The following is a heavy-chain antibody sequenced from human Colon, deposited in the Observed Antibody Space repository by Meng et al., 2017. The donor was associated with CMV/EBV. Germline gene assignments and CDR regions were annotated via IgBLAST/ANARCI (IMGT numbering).Heavy chain of an antibody. D-gene: IGHD2-2*01. CDR3: ARYLRAASTSCIDY. Sequence: GESLKISCSASGFTFNSYSMNWVRQTPGKGLEWVSSISSDSSYIFYADSVRGQFTISRDNAKNSLYLQMSSLGAGDTAVYYCARYLRAASTSCIDYWGQGTLVTVSS. CDR2: ISSDSSYI. J-gene: IGHJ4*02. V-gene: IGHV3-21*01. CDR1: GFTFNSYS.